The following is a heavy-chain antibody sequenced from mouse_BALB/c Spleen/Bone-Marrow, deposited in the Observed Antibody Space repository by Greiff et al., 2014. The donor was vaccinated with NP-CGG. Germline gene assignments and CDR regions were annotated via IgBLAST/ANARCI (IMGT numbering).Heavy chain of an antibody. V-gene: IGHV1-54*01. J-gene: IGHJ2*01. Sequence: QVQLQQSGAELVRPGTAVNVSCKASGYAFTNYLMEWVKQRPGQGLEWIGVINPGSGGANYNENFKGKATLTADKSSSTAYMHLSCVTSDVSAVYFGAKFGGYAIDYWGQGTTLTVSS. CDR1: GYAFTNYL. CDR2: INPGSGGA. CDR3: AKFGGYAIDY.